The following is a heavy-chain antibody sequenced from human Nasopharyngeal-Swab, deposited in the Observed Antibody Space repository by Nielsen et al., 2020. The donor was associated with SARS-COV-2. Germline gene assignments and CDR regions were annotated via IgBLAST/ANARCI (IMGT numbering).Heavy chain of an antibody. CDR3: ARERRGGDCYSDY. Sequence: GESLKISCAASGFTFSGYAMYWVRQAPGKGLEYVSLISSDGRSTYYANSMKGKFTVSRDNSKNTLYLQMGSLRAEDMAVYYCARERRGGDCYSDYWGQGTLVTVSS. D-gene: IGHD2-21*01. CDR2: ISSDGRST. J-gene: IGHJ4*02. V-gene: IGHV3-64*01. CDR1: GFTFSGYA.